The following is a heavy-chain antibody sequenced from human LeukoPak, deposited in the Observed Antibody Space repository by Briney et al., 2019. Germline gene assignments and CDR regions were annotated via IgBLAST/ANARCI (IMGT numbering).Heavy chain of an antibody. D-gene: IGHD3-16*02. J-gene: IGHJ4*02. CDR2: ISYDGSNK. CDR1: GFTFSSYA. V-gene: IGHV3-30-3*01. Sequence: TGGSLRLSCAASGFTFSSYAMHWVRQAPGKGLEWVAVISYDGSNKYYADSVKGRFNISRDNSKNTLYLQMNSLRAEDTAVYYCARGGPITFGGVIVIPPDYWGQGTLVTVSS. CDR3: ARGGPITFGGVIVIPPDY.